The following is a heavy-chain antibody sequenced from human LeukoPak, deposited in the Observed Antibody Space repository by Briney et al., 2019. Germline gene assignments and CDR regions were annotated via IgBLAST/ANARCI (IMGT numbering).Heavy chain of an antibody. CDR1: GGSISSHY. V-gene: IGHV4-59*11. J-gene: IGHJ4*02. CDR3: ARGGSWAAH. Sequence: SETLSLTCTVSGGSISSHYWSWIRQPPGKGLEWIGYIYYSGSTNYNPSLKSRVTISVDTSKNQFSLKLSSVTAADTAVYYCARGGSWAAHWCQGTLVTVSS. D-gene: IGHD1-1*01. CDR2: IYYSGST.